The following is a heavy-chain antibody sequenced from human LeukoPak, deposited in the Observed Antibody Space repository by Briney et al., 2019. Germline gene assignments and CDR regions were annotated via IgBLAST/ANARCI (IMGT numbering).Heavy chain of an antibody. V-gene: IGHV3-30-3*01. D-gene: IGHD5-12*01. CDR3: ARDQYSGVH. CDR1: GFTFSSYA. J-gene: IGHJ4*02. Sequence: PGGSLRLSCAASGFTFSSYAMHWVRQAPGKGLEWVAVISYDGSNKYYADSVKGRFTISRDNAKNSLYLQMNSLRAEDTAVYYCARDQYSGVHWGQGTLVTVSS. CDR2: ISYDGSNK.